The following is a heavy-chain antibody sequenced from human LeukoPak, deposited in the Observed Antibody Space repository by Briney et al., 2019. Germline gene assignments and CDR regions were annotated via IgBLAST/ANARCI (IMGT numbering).Heavy chain of an antibody. CDR2: IYTSGST. V-gene: IGHV4-4*07. CDR1: GGXINNYF. J-gene: IGHJ4*02. CDR3: ARDPYNNSPFDY. D-gene: IGHD4-11*01. Sequence: PSETLSLTCTVSGGXINNYFCSWIRQPAGKGLEWIGRIYTSGSTNYNPSLKSPVTMSIDTSKNQFSLKVTSVTDADTAVYYCARDPYNNSPFDYWGQGILVTVSS.